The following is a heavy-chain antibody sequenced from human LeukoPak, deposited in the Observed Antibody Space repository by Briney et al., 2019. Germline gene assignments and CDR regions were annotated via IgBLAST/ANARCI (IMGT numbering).Heavy chain of an antibody. CDR3: ARGRAGLGFDY. CDR1: GGSFSGCY. J-gene: IGHJ4*02. D-gene: IGHD1-14*01. CDR2: INHSGST. V-gene: IGHV4-34*01. Sequence: SETLSLTCAVYGGSFSGCYWSWIRQPPGKGLEWIGEINHSGSTNYNPSLKSRVTISVDTSKNQFSLKLSSVTAADTAVYYCARGRAGLGFDYWGQGTLVTVSS.